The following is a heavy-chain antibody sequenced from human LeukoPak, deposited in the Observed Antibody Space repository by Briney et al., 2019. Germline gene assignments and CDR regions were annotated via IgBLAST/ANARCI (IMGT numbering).Heavy chain of an antibody. Sequence: GGSLRLSCAASGFTFSSYAMSWVRQAPGKGLVLVSRINSDGTSTTYGDSVGGRFTISRDNAQNTLYLQMNSLRAEDTAVYYCASGYSYGYYYLDNWGQGTLVTVSS. CDR1: GFTFSSYA. V-gene: IGHV3-74*01. CDR2: INSDGTST. D-gene: IGHD5-18*01. CDR3: ASGYSYGYYYLDN. J-gene: IGHJ4*02.